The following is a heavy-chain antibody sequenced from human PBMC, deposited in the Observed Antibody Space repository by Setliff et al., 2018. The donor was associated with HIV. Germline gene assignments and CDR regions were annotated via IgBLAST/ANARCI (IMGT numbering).Heavy chain of an antibody. V-gene: IGHV4-39*07. D-gene: IGHD6-13*01. CDR2: INYRGNT. J-gene: IGHJ6*03. CDR1: GGSISTSRYY. Sequence: PSETLSLTCTVSGGSISTSRYYWGWIRQPPGKGLEWIGSINYRGNTYYNPSLKSRFTISVDTSKNQFSLKVNSVTAADTAVYYCARGARLLAGYSDRWDYYYMAVWGKGTTVTVSS. CDR3: ARGARLLAGYSDRWDYYYMAV.